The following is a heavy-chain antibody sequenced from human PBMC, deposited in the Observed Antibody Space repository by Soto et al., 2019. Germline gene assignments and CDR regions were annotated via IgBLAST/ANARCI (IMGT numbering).Heavy chain of an antibody. V-gene: IGHV3-30-3*01. CDR2: LSYDGSNK. CDR1: GFTFSSYA. J-gene: IGHJ4*02. D-gene: IGHD5-18*01. CDR3: AREGSPGDNSSGFFFIY. Sequence: QVQLVESGGGVVQPGRSLRLSCAASGFTFSSYAMHWVRQAPGKGLEWVAVLSYDGSNKYYADSVKGRFTISRDNSKNTLYMQMNSLRAEDTAVYYCAREGSPGDNSSGFFFIYWGQGTLVTVSS.